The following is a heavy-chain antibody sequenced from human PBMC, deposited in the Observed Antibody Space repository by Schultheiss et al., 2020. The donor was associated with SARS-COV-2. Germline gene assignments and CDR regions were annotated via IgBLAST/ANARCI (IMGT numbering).Heavy chain of an antibody. V-gene: IGHV4-31*02. J-gene: IGHJ6*03. CDR1: TFDDYG. Sequence: TFDDYGMSWIRQHPGKGLEWIGYIYYSGSTYYNPSLKSRVTISVDTSKNQFSLKLSSVTAADTAVYYCARVAYYDFWSGYHYYYYYYMDVWGKGTTVTVSS. CDR2: IYYSGST. CDR3: ARVAYYDFWSGYHYYYYYYMDV. D-gene: IGHD3-3*01.